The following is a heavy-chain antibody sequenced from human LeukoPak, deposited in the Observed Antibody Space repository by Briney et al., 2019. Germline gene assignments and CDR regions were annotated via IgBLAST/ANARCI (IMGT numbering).Heavy chain of an antibody. J-gene: IGHJ6*03. CDR1: GFTFSNYA. V-gene: IGHV3-48*04. CDR2: ISSSSSTI. Sequence: GGSLRLSCAASGFTFSNYAMHWVRQAPGKGLEWVSYISSSSSTIYYADSVKGRITISRDNAKNSLYLQMNSLRAEDTAVYYCASEYYYYMDVWGKGTTVTVSS. CDR3: ASEYYYYMDV.